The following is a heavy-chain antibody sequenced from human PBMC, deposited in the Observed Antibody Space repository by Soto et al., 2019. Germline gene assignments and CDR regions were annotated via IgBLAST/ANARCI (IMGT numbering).Heavy chain of an antibody. CDR1: GFTFSSYA. CDR3: ARVGWGGXRRRGVILDYYYYGMDV. Sequence: GGSLRLSCAASGFTFSSYAMHWVRQAPGKGLEWVAVISYDGSNKYYADSVKGRFTISRDNSKNTLYLQMNSLRAEDTAVYYCARVGWGGXRRRGVILDYYYYGMDVWGQGTTVTVSS. D-gene: IGHD3-10*01. J-gene: IGHJ6*02. CDR2: ISYDGSNK. V-gene: IGHV3-30-3*01.